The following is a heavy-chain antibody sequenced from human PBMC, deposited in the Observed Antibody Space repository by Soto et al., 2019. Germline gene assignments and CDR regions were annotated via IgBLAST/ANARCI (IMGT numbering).Heavy chain of an antibody. CDR2: INTNSGGT. V-gene: IGHV1-2*02. CDR3: ARDLLSGDRDNAAFDF. Sequence: ASVKVSCKASGYSFTGYYIYWLRQAPGQGLEWVGWINTNSGGTNYAQKFQGRVTMTRDTSISTAYMELSSLRSDDTAVYYCARDLLSGDRDNAAFDFWGQGTMVTVSS. D-gene: IGHD1-26*01. CDR1: GYSFTGYY. J-gene: IGHJ3*01.